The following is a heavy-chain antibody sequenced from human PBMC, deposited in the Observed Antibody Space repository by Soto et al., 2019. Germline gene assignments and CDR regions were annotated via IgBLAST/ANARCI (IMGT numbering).Heavy chain of an antibody. CDR1: GFTFSSYA. V-gene: IGHV3-23*01. CDR3: AKDLKRSSGWYFYGVDY. CDR2: ISGSGGST. J-gene: IGHJ4*02. Sequence: PGGSLRLSCAASGFTFSSYAMSWVRQAPGKGLEWVSAISGSGGSTYYADSVKGRFTISRDNSKNTLYLQMNSLRAEDTAVYYCAKDLKRSSGWYFYGVDYWGQGTLVTVSS. D-gene: IGHD6-19*01.